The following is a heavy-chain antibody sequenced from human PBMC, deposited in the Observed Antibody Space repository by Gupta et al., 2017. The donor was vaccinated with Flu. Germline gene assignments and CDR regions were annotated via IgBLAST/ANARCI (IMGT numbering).Heavy chain of an antibody. CDR1: GFTFSSYS. J-gene: IGHJ3*02. D-gene: IGHD6-6*01. Sequence: EVQLVESRGGLVKPGGSLRLSCAASGFTFSSYSMNWVRQAPGKGLEWVSSISSSSSYIYYADSVKGRFTISRDNAKNSLYLQMNSLRAEDTAVYYCARTLEYSSSFAFWYAFDIWGQGTMVTVSS. V-gene: IGHV3-21*01. CDR2: ISSSSSYI. CDR3: ARTLEYSSSFAFWYAFDI.